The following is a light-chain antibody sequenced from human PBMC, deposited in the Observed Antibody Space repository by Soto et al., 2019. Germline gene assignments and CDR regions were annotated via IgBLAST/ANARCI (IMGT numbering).Light chain of an antibody. Sequence: QSALTQPASVSGSPGQSITISCTGTSSDVGSYNLVSWYQHHPGKAPKFTIYEDNKRPSGVSNRFSGSKSGNTASLTISGLQAEDEADYYCCAYVRSNALLFGGGTKVTVL. CDR1: SSDVGSYNL. V-gene: IGLV2-23*01. CDR2: EDN. CDR3: CAYVRSNALL. J-gene: IGLJ2*01.